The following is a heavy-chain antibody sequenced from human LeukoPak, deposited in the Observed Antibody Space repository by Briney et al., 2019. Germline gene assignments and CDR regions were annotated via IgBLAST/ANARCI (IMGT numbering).Heavy chain of an antibody. D-gene: IGHD5-24*01. Sequence: SETLSLTCAVYGGSFSGYYWSWTRQPPGKGLEWIGEINHSGSTNYNPSLKSRVTISVDTSKNQFSLKLSSVTAADTAVYYCARGRRGWLQLRGFDYWGQGTLVTVSS. CDR2: INHSGST. CDR1: GGSFSGYY. V-gene: IGHV4-34*01. CDR3: ARGRRGWLQLRGFDY. J-gene: IGHJ4*02.